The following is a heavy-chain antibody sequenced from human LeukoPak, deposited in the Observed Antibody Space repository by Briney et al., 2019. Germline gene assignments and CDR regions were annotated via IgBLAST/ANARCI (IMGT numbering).Heavy chain of an antibody. Sequence: QSGGSLRLSCAASGFTFRSHWMHWVRQAPGKGLVWVSRINRDGSSTSYADSVKGRFTISRDNAKNTLYLQMNSLSAEDTAVYYCARDASQSGYNRFDPWGQGTLVDLSS. CDR3: ARDASQSGYNRFDP. CDR1: GFTFRSHW. D-gene: IGHD3-3*01. CDR2: INRDGSST. J-gene: IGHJ5*02. V-gene: IGHV3-74*01.